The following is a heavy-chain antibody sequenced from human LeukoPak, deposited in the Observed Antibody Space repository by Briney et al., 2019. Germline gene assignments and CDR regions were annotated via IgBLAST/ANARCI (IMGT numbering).Heavy chain of an antibody. CDR2: ISGSGNGGSI. Sequence: GGSLRLSCSASGFDFSIYTMYWVRQAPGKGPEYVSTISGSGNGGSIYYADSVKGRFTISRDDSKSIVYLQVNSLRSEDTAVYYCVKDFGRIRGTPDSWGQGTLVTVSS. CDR3: VKDFGRIRGTPDS. V-gene: IGHV3-64D*06. D-gene: IGHD1-26*01. J-gene: IGHJ4*02. CDR1: GFDFSIYT.